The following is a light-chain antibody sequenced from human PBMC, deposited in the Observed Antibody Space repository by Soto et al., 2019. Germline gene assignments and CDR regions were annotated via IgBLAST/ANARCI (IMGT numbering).Light chain of an antibody. J-gene: IGLJ2*01. V-gene: IGLV2-11*01. CDR3: CSYAGSYVV. Sequence: QPALTQPRSVSGSPGQSVAISCTGTSSDVGGHSYVSWYQHHPGKAPKLMIYDFTKRPSGVPDRLSGSKSGNTASLTISGLQAEDEGDYYCCSYAGSYVVFGGGTKLTVL. CDR2: DFT. CDR1: SSDVGGHSY.